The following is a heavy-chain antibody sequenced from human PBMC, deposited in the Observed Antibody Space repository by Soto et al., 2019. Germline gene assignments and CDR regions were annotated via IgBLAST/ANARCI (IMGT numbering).Heavy chain of an antibody. CDR2: INPNSGGT. D-gene: IGHD6-19*01. V-gene: IGHV1-2*02. CDR1: GYTFAGYY. Sequence: SVKVSCKASGYTFAGYYMHWVRQAPGQGLEWMGWINPNSGGTNYARKFQGRVTMTRDTSISTAYMELSRLRSDDTAVYYCAREVQWLVRYYYYGMDVWGQGTTVTVSS. CDR3: AREVQWLVRYYYYGMDV. J-gene: IGHJ6*02.